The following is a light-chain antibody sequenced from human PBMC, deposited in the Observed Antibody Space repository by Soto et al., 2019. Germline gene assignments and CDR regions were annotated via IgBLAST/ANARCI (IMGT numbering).Light chain of an antibody. J-gene: IGLJ3*02. V-gene: IGLV1-44*01. CDR1: SSNIGRDT. Sequence: QSALTQPPSASGTPGQRVTISCSGSSSNIGRDTVNWYQQLPGTAPKLLIYSTNQRPSGVPDRFSGSKSGTSASLAISGLQSEDEADYYCATWDGSLNGWVFGGGTKLTVL. CDR2: STN. CDR3: ATWDGSLNGWV.